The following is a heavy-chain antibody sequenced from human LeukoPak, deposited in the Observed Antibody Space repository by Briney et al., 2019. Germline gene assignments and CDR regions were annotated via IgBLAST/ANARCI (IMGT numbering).Heavy chain of an antibody. V-gene: IGHV3-23*01. CDR1: GFTFSSYA. J-gene: IGHJ4*02. CDR3: ARGRMAAAGTLDY. Sequence: GGSLRLSCAASGFTFSSYAMSWVRQAPGKGLEWVSAISGSGGSTYYADSVKGRFTISRDNSKNTLYLQMNSLRAEDTAIYYCARGRMAAAGTLDYWGQGTLVTVSS. CDR2: ISGSGGST. D-gene: IGHD6-13*01.